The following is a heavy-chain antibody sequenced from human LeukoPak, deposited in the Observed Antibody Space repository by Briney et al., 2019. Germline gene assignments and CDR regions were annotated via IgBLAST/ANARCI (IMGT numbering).Heavy chain of an antibody. CDR3: ARDLDRYYFDY. CDR1: GFTFSSYW. Sequence: AGGSLRLSCAASGFTFSSYWMHWVRQAPGKGLVWVSRINTVGSSTTYADSVKGRFTISRGNAKNTLYLQMNSLRAGDTAVYYCARDLDRYYFDYWGQGTLVTVSS. CDR2: INTVGSST. V-gene: IGHV3-74*01. J-gene: IGHJ4*02.